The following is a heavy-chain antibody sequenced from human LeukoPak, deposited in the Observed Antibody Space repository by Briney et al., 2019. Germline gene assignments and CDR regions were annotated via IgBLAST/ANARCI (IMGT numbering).Heavy chain of an antibody. CDR2: FYYSGGT. CDR3: ARSGDYTHWSTWYFDL. CDR1: GGSVSSSTYY. Sequence: SETLSLTCTVSGGSVSSSTYYWSWIRQPPGKGLEWIGYFYYSGGTNYNPSLKSRVTISIDTSKNQFSLKLSSVTAADTAVYYCARSGDYTHWSTWYFDLWGRGTLVTVSS. V-gene: IGHV4-61*01. J-gene: IGHJ2*01. D-gene: IGHD4-17*01.